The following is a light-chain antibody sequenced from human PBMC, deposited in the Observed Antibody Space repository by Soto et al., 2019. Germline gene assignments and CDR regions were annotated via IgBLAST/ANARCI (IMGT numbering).Light chain of an antibody. CDR2: GTS. V-gene: IGKV1-39*01. Sequence: DIQMTQSPSYLSESVGDRVTLTCRASQSISKYLNWYQVKSGKGPKLLIYGTSTLHSGVPSRFSGSVSGTHFTLTISNLQPEDFTVYYCQQGYSPLLTYGGGTRVEIK. CDR1: QSISKY. J-gene: IGKJ4*01. CDR3: QQGYSPLLT.